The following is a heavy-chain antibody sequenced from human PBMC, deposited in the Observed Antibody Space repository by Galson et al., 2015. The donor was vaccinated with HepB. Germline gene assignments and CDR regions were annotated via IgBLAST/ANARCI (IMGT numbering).Heavy chain of an antibody. CDR2: ISGSGGST. Sequence: SLRLSCAASGFTFSSYAMSWVRQAPGKGLEWVSAISGSGGSTYYADSVKGRFTISRDNSKNTLYLQMNSLRAEDTAVYYCARIAAAGTFLGYWGQGTLVTVAS. D-gene: IGHD6-13*01. J-gene: IGHJ4*02. CDR3: ARIAAAGTFLGY. CDR1: GFTFSSYA. V-gene: IGHV3-23*01.